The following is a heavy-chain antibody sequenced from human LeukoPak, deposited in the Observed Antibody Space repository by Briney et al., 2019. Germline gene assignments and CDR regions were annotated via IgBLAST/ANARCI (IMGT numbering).Heavy chain of an antibody. CDR2: ISSSSSYI. J-gene: IGHJ4*02. V-gene: IGHV3-21*01. D-gene: IGHD5-18*01. Sequence: GGSLRLSCAASGFTFSSYSMNWVRQAPGKGLEWVSSISSSSSYIYYADSVKGRFTISRDNAKNSLYLQMNSLRAEDTAVYYCARDDVDTAMPRWGQGTLVTVSS. CDR1: GFTFSSYS. CDR3: ARDDVDTAMPR.